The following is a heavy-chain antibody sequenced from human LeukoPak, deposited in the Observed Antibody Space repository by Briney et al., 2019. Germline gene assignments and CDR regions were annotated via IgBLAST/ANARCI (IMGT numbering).Heavy chain of an antibody. Sequence: GALRLSCAASGFTFSSYEMNWVRQAPGKGLEWVSYISSSGSTIYYADSVRGRFTISRDNAKNSLYLQMNSLRAEDTAVYYCARDREKQQLPQFFYYYYMDVWGKGTTVTVSS. V-gene: IGHV3-48*03. CDR3: ARDREKQQLPQFFYYYYMDV. D-gene: IGHD6-13*01. CDR1: GFTFSSYE. CDR2: ISSSGSTI. J-gene: IGHJ6*03.